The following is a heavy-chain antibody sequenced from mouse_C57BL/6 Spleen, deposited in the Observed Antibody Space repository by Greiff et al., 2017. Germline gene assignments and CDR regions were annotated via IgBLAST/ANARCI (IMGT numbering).Heavy chain of an antibody. CDR2: IDPSDSYT. Sequence: VQLQQPGAELVKPGASVKLSCKASGYTFTSYWMQWVKQRPGQGLEWIGEIDPSDSYTNYNQKFKGKATLTVDTSSSTAYMQLSSLTSEDSAVYYCARERTRHFDYWGQGTTLTVSS. J-gene: IGHJ2*01. CDR3: ARERTRHFDY. CDR1: GYTFTSYW. V-gene: IGHV1-50*01.